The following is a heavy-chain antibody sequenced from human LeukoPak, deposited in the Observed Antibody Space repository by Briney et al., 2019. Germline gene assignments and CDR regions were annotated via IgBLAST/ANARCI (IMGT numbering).Heavy chain of an antibody. J-gene: IGHJ4*02. Sequence: ASVKVSCKASVYTFTSYAMHWVRQAPGQRLEWMGWINAGNGNTKYSQKFQGRVTITRDTSASTAYMELSSLRSEDTAVYYCASHWSGYDSGLDYWGQGTLVTVSS. CDR1: VYTFTSYA. D-gene: IGHD5-12*01. CDR3: ASHWSGYDSGLDY. CDR2: INAGNGNT. V-gene: IGHV1-3*01.